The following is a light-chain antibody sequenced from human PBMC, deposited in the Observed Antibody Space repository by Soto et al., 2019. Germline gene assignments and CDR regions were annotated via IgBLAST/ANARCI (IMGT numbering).Light chain of an antibody. V-gene: IGLV1-44*01. J-gene: IGLJ1*01. CDR2: GSS. Sequence: QSVLTQPPSASGTPGQWVTISCSGGSSNIGTNTVNWYQHLPGTAPKLLISGSSQRPSGVPDRFSGSKSGTSASPDISGLQSEDEAEYYCAAWDDSLSAYVFGAGTKVTVL. CDR3: AAWDDSLSAYV. CDR1: SSNIGTNT.